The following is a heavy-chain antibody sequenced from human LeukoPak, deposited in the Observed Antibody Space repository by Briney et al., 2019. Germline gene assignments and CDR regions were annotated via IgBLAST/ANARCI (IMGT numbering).Heavy chain of an antibody. CDR1: GGSFSGYY. J-gene: IGHJ2*01. CDR3: ARSPTGDDL. D-gene: IGHD3-10*01. V-gene: IGHV4-34*01. Sequence: SETLSLTCAVYGGSFSGYYWSWIRQPPGKGREWIGEINHSGSTNYNPSLKSRVTISVDTSKNQFSLKLSSVTAADTAVYYCARSPTGDDLWGRGTLVTVSS. CDR2: INHSGST.